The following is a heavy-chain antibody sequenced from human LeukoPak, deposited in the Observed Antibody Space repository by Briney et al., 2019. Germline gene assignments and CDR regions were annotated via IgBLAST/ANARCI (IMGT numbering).Heavy chain of an antibody. V-gene: IGHV3-30-3*01. Sequence: GGSLRLSCAASGFTFSSYAMHWVRQAPGKGPEWVAVISYDGSNKYYADSVKGRFTISRDNSKNTLYLQMNSLRAEDTAVYYCAKEGRITTAAQGYYFDYWGQGTLVTVSS. CDR1: GFTFSSYA. CDR2: ISYDGSNK. J-gene: IGHJ4*02. D-gene: IGHD2-2*01. CDR3: AKEGRITTAAQGYYFDY.